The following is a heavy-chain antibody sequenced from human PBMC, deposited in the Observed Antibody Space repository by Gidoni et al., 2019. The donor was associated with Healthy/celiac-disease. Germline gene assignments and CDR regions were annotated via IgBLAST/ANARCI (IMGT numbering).Heavy chain of an antibody. V-gene: IGHV3-9*01. CDR2: ISWNSGSI. J-gene: IGHJ4*02. CDR3: AKDMGAACFSN. CDR1: GFTFDDYA. D-gene: IGHD3-16*01. Sequence: EVQLVESGGGVVQPGRSLRLSCAASGFTFDDYAMHWVRQAPGKGLEWVSGISWNSGSIGYADSVKGRFTISRDNAKNSLYLQMNSLRAEDTALYYCAKDMGAACFSNWGQGTLVTVSS.